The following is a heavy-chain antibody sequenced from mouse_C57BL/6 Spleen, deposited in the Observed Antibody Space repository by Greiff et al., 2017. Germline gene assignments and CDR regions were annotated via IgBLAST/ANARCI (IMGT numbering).Heavy chain of an antibody. J-gene: IGHJ3*01. Sequence: EVKLMESGGGLVQPGASLRLSCAASGFTFTDYYISWVRQPPGKAPEWLALISNKANGYTTEYTVSVKGRFTISRDNSQNILYLQKNSLRAEDSATYYGVKARDGEAWFAYWGQGTLVTVSA. V-gene: IGHV7-4*01. CDR1: GFTFTDYY. CDR3: VKARDGEAWFAY. D-gene: IGHD3-3*01. CDR2: ISNKANGYTT.